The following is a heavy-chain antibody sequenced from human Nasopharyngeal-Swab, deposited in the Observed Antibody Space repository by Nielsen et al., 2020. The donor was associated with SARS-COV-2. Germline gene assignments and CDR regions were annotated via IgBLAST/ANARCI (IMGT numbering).Heavy chain of an antibody. J-gene: IGHJ4*02. CDR1: GLTVSSTY. CDR2: TEIGGTT. Sequence: GESLKISCVVSGLTVSSTYMSWVRQAPGKGLDWVSVTEIGGTTHYADSVKGRFTISRDSSTNTLYLQMNSLRAEDTAVYYCARDLGGGYCPTTNCLGSWGQGNLVTVSS. CDR3: ARDLGGGYCPTTNCLGS. D-gene: IGHD2-2*01. V-gene: IGHV3-53*01.